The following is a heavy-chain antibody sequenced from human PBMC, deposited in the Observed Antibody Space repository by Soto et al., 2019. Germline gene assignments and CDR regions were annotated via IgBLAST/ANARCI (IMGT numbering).Heavy chain of an antibody. CDR3: ARCVSVSRRLPLGS. Sequence: QVQHVQSGPEVKTPGASVKVSCKASGYSFSDYILHWVRQAPGQGLEWLGWIDADNGNSKSAQKFQGRVTLSRDKSANIAYLELSSLRSDDTAVYFCARCVSVSRRLPLGSWGQGTVVVVSS. V-gene: IGHV1-3*01. D-gene: IGHD2-8*01. CDR2: IDADNGNS. CDR1: GYSFSDYI. J-gene: IGHJ5*02.